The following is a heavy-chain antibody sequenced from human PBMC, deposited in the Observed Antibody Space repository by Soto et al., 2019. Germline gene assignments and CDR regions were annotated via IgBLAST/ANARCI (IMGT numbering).Heavy chain of an antibody. Sequence: QVPVVESGGGVVQPGRSLRLSCAASGFDFSMSGMHWVRQAPGKGLEWVALIWNSGSPQYYGDSVKGRFTISRDNSKNMVFLQMSSLRAEDTGVYYCARALQRGYSRAPFDSWGQGALVTVSS. D-gene: IGHD5-12*01. CDR2: IWNSGSPQ. CDR3: ARALQRGYSRAPFDS. V-gene: IGHV3-33*01. J-gene: IGHJ5*01. CDR1: GFDFSMSG.